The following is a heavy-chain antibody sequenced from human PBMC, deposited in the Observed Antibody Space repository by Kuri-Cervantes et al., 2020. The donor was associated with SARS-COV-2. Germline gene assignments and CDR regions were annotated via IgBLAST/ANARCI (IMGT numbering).Heavy chain of an antibody. V-gene: IGHV4-34*01. CDR3: ARRLWSGYSFRYYHYMDV. CDR2: INHSGST. J-gene: IGHJ6*03. CDR1: GGSFSGYY. D-gene: IGHD3-3*01. Sequence: SQTLSLTCAVYGGSFSGYYWTWIRQPPGEGLEWIGEINHSGSTNYNPSLKSRVTISVDTYKNQISLKLSSVTAADTAVYYCARRLWSGYSFRYYHYMDVWGKGTTVTVSS.